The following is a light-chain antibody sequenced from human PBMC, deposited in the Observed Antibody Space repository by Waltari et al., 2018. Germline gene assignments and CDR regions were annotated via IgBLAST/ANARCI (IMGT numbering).Light chain of an antibody. CDR3: CSYAGSITFWV. V-gene: IGLV2-11*01. CDR1: SSDVGGYNY. CDR2: DVT. Sequence: QSALTQPRSVYGSPGQSVTIPCPGTSSDVGGYNYVSWYQHHPGKAPKLIIYDVTKRPSGVPDRFSASKSDNTASLTISGLQAEDEADYYCCSYAGSITFWVFGGGTKLTVL. J-gene: IGLJ3*02.